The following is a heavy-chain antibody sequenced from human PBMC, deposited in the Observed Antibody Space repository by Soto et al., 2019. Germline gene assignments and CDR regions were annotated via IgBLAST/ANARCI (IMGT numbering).Heavy chain of an antibody. CDR2: ISGSGGST. V-gene: IGHV3-23*01. CDR3: AHSSTPFAS. D-gene: IGHD6-13*01. Sequence: EVQLLESGGGLVQPGGSLRLSCAASGFTFSSYAMSWVRQAPGKGLEWVSAISGSGGSTYYADSVKGRFTISRDNSKNTLYLQINSLKAEDTALYYFAHSSTPFASWGQGTLATVSS. J-gene: IGHJ4*02. CDR1: GFTFSSYA.